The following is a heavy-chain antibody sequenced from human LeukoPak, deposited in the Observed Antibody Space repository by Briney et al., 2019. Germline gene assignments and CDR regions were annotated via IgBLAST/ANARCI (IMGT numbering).Heavy chain of an antibody. D-gene: IGHD1-26*01. CDR3: ARSPAGESWFDL. CDR2: IYYSGST. Sequence: SETLSLTCTVSGGSISSYYWSWIRQPPGKGLEWIGYIYYSGSTNYNPSLKSRVTISVDTPKNQFSLKLSSVTAADTAVYYCARSPAGESWFDLWGQGTLVTVSS. J-gene: IGHJ5*02. V-gene: IGHV4-59*08. CDR1: GGSISSYY.